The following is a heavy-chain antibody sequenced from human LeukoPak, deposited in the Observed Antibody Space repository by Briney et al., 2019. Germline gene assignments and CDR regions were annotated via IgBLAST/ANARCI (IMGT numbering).Heavy chain of an antibody. V-gene: IGHV3-23*01. J-gene: IGHJ5*02. CDR1: GFTFRSYA. CDR3: ATHSDFGSGSYRWFDP. D-gene: IGHD3-10*01. CDR2: TSDSGGST. Sequence: GGSLRLSCAASGFTFRSYAMSWVRQAPGKGLEWVSTTSDSGGSTYYADSVKGRFTISRDNFKNTLYLQLNSLRADDTAVYYCATHSDFGSGSYRWFDPWGQGTLVIV.